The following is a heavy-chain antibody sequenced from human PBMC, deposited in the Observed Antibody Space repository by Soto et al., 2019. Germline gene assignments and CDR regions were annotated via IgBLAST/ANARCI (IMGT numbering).Heavy chain of an antibody. D-gene: IGHD6-13*01. CDR3: ASSPALAGIAAAGPIDYYYYYGMDV. CDR2: ISAYNGNT. Sequence: ASVKVSCKASRYTFTSYGISCARQAPGQGLEWMGWISAYNGNTNYAQKLQGRVTMTTDTSTSTAYMELRSLRSDDTAVYYCASSPALAGIAAAGPIDYYYYYGMDVWGQGTTVTVSS. CDR1: RYTFTSYG. J-gene: IGHJ6*02. V-gene: IGHV1-18*01.